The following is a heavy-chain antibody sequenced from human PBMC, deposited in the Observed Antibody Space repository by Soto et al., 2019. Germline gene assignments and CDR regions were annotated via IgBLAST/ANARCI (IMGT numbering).Heavy chain of an antibody. CDR2: IKSNADGGAT. Sequence: PGGSLRLSCAASGFTLTKASMSWVRQAPVKGLEWVGHIKSNADGGATDYAAPVKGRFTVSRDDSRNTLYLQLNSLKTEDTAVYYCTTAPFSFITLPGTSFLIGMDXWGQGT. CDR1: GFTLTKAS. CDR3: TTAPFSFITLPGTSFLIGMDX. J-gene: IGHJ6*02. V-gene: IGHV3-15*01. D-gene: IGHD1-26*01.